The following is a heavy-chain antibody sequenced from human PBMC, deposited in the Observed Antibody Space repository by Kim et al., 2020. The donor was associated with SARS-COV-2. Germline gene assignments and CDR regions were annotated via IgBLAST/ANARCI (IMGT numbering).Heavy chain of an antibody. CDR3: AKDHIAAAVPYYCYGMDV. V-gene: IGHV3-43*01. J-gene: IGHJ6*02. CDR2: ISWDGGST. Sequence: GGSLRLSCAASGFTFDDYTMHWVRQAPGKGLEWVSLISWDGGSTYYADSAKGRFTISRDNSKNSLYLQMNSLRTEDSALYYCAKDHIAAAVPYYCYGMDVWGQGTTVTVSS. CDR1: GFTFDDYT. D-gene: IGHD6-13*01.